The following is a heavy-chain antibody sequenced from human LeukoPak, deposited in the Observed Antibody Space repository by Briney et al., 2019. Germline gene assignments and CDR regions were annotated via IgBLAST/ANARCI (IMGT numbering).Heavy chain of an antibody. Sequence: PGGSLRLSCVASGFTFSDRYMTWIRQAPGKGLEWVARISDESTYTNYADSVKGRFSISRDNAKKSLYLQMDSLRAEDTAVYYCARDMTALDYWGPGTLVTVSS. V-gene: IGHV3-11*06. D-gene: IGHD2-21*02. J-gene: IGHJ4*02. CDR1: GFTFSDRY. CDR2: ISDESTYT. CDR3: ARDMTALDY.